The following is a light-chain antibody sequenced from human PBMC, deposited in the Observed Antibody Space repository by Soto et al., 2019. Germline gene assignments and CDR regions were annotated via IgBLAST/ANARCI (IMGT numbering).Light chain of an antibody. CDR2: GAS. V-gene: IGKV3-20*01. CDR3: QQYGSSPPWT. CDR1: QSVSSSY. J-gene: IGKJ1*01. Sequence: EIVLTQSPGTLSLSPGERATLSCRASQSVSSSYLARYQQKPGQAPRLLIYGASSRATGIPDRFSGSGSGTDFTLTISRLEPEDLAEYYCQQYGSSPPWTFGHGTKVQIK.